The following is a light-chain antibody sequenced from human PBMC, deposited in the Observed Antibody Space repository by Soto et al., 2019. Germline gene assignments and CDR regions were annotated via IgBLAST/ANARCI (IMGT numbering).Light chain of an antibody. V-gene: IGKV3-15*01. J-gene: IGKJ2*01. CDR2: GAT. CDR3: QQYGSSPYT. CDR1: QSVRSN. Sequence: EILMTQSPATLSVSPGERATLSCRASQSVRSNLAWYQQKPGQAPRLLIFGATTRATGMPARFSGSGSGTEFTLTISSLQSEDFAVFYCQQYGSSPYTFGQGTQLEIK.